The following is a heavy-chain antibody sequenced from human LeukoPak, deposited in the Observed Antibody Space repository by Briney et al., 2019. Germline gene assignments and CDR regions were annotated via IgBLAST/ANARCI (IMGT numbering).Heavy chain of an antibody. CDR2: IYAYNGNT. V-gene: IGHV1-18*01. CDR3: ATRYSGYDLLGSLRSHTNYYGMDV. D-gene: IGHD5-12*01. CDR1: GYTFTSSG. J-gene: IGHJ6*02. Sequence: ASAKVSSKASGYTFTSSGISWVRQAPGQGLEWMGWIYAYNGNTNYAQKLQGRVTMTTDTSTSTAYMELRSLRSDDTAVYYCATRYSGYDLLGSLRSHTNYYGMDVWGQGTTVTVSS.